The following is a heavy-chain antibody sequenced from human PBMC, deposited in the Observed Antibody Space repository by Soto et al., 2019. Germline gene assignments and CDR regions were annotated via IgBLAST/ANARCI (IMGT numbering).Heavy chain of an antibody. Sequence: PGESLKISCKGSGYIFSNNWIGWVRQVPGKGLEWMAVIYPGDSDSRYSPSFQGQVTISADKSISTAYLQWSSLKASDTAMYYCARRSQNTARDFGDYWGQGTLVTVSS. D-gene: IGHD5-18*01. V-gene: IGHV5-51*01. CDR1: GYIFSNNW. CDR2: IYPGDSDS. CDR3: ARRSQNTARDFGDY. J-gene: IGHJ4*02.